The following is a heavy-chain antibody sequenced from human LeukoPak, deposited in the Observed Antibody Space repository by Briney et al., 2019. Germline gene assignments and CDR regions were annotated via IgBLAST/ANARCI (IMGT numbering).Heavy chain of an antibody. V-gene: IGHV3-33*08. J-gene: IGHJ4*02. D-gene: IGHD4-23*01. CDR1: GFTFSSYG. CDR3: ARGTNYGGRTNLFDY. Sequence: PGGSLRLSCAASGFTFSSYGMHWVRQALGKGLEWVAVIWYGGSNKYYADSVKGRFTISRDNSKNTLYLQMNSLRAEDTAVYYCARGTNYGGRTNLFDYWGQGTLVTVSS. CDR2: IWYGGSNK.